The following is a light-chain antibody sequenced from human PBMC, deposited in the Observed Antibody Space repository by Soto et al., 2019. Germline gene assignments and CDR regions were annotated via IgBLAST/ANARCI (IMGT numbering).Light chain of an antibody. J-gene: IGLJ2*01. CDR2: DVS. Sequence: QSALTQPASVPGSPGQSITISCTGTGSDVGGYNYVSWYQQHPGKAPKVMIYDVSNRPSGVSNRFSGSKSGNTASLTISGLQAEDEADYYCSSYTSASTPLVFGGGTKVTVL. V-gene: IGLV2-14*01. CDR1: GSDVGGYNY. CDR3: SSYTSASTPLV.